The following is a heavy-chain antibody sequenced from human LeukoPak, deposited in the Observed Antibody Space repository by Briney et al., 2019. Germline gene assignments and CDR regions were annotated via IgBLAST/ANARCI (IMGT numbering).Heavy chain of an antibody. CDR2: IRYDGSNK. CDR3: AKDSCSGGSCYYYYFDY. Sequence: GGSLRLSCAASGFTFSSYGMHWVRQAPGKGLEWVAFIRYDGSNKYYADSVKGRFTISRDNSKNTLYLQMNSLRAEDTAVYYCAKDSCSGGSCYYYYFDYGGQGTLVTVSS. D-gene: IGHD2-15*01. J-gene: IGHJ4*02. CDR1: GFTFSSYG. V-gene: IGHV3-30*02.